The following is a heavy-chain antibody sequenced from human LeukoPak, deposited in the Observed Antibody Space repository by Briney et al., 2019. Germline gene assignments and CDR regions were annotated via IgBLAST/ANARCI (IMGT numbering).Heavy chain of an antibody. CDR1: GGTFSSYA. Sequence: ASVKVSCEASGGTFSSYAISWVRQAPGQGLEWMGGLIPIFGTANYAQKFQGRVTITADKSTSTAYMELSSLRSEDTAVYYCARDRLHCGGDCDVPDYWGQGTLVTVSS. V-gene: IGHV1-69*06. CDR3: ARDRLHCGGDCDVPDY. J-gene: IGHJ4*02. CDR2: LIPIFGTA. D-gene: IGHD2-21*02.